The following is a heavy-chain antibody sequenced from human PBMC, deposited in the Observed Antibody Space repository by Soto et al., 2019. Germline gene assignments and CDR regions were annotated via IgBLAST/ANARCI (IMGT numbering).Heavy chain of an antibody. D-gene: IGHD5-12*01. CDR1: GGSISSGGYS. V-gene: IGHV4-30-2*01. CDR3: AAGGGLPRYY. J-gene: IGHJ4*02. Sequence: QLQLQESGSGLVKPSQTLSLTCAVSGGSISSGGYSWSWIRQPPGKGLEWIGYIYHSGSTYYNPSRKSRGTISVDRSKNQCSLKLSSVTAADTAVYDCAAGGGLPRYYWGQGTLVTVSS. CDR2: IYHSGST.